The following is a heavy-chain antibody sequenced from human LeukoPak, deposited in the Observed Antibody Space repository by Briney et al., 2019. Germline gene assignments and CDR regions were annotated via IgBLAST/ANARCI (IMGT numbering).Heavy chain of an antibody. D-gene: IGHD2/OR15-2a*01. Sequence: GGSLRLSCAASGFTFCGYWMHWVRQAPGKGLVWVSRINSDGSSTTYADSVKGRLTISRDNAKDTLYLQMNSLRAEDTAMYYCARAIGLDFDFWGQGTLVTVSS. V-gene: IGHV3-74*01. CDR1: GFTFCGYW. J-gene: IGHJ4*02. CDR3: ARAIGLDFDF. CDR2: INSDGSST.